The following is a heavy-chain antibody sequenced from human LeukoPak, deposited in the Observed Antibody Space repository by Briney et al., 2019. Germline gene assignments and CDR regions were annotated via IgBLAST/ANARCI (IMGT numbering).Heavy chain of an antibody. CDR3: ARIGVYSYGYVDY. CDR1: GFTFSNYS. Sequence: GGSLRLSCAASGFTFSNYSMNWVRQAPGMGLEWVSDISSGPSTINYADTVKGRFTISRDNAKNSLYLQMSSLRGEDTAVYYCARIGVYSYGYVDYWGQGTLVTVSS. D-gene: IGHD5-18*01. CDR2: ISSGPSTI. V-gene: IGHV3-48*01. J-gene: IGHJ4*02.